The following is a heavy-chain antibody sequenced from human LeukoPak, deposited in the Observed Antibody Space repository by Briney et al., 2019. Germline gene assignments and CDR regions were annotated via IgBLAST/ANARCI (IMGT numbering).Heavy chain of an antibody. CDR1: GYTFTSYG. CDR3: ARVRGYSSSMDV. V-gene: IGHV1-8*03. D-gene: IGHD6-6*01. Sequence: ASVKVSCKASGYTFTSYGISWVRQATGQGLEWMGWMNPNSGNTGYAQKFQGRVTITRNTSISTAYMELSSLRSEDTAVYYCARVRGYSSSMDVWGKGTTVTVSS. CDR2: MNPNSGNT. J-gene: IGHJ6*04.